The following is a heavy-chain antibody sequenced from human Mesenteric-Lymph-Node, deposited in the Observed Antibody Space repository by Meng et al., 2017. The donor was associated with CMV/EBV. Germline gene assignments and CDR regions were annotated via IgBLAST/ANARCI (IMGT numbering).Heavy chain of an antibody. V-gene: IGHV4-30-2*01. D-gene: IGHD2-8*01. CDR1: EDTITDDEYT. CDR2: IYNSESS. CDR3: ARVVPNGRTFDT. Sequence: CDGSEDTITDDEYTWEWNGQRQGKGMEWSGSIYNSESSHEKKALGSGVTISVDRSRSHVSQQLTALTAEETAVYFCARVVPNGRTFDTWGQGILVTVSS. J-gene: IGHJ5*02.